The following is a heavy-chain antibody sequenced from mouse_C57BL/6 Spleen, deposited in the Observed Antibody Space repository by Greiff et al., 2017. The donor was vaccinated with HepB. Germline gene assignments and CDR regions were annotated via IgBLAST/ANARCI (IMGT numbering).Heavy chain of an antibody. Sequence: VQLQQSGPELVKPGASVKMSCKASGYTFTDYNMHWVKQSHGKSLEWIGYINPNNGGTSYNQKFKGKATLTVNKSSSTAYMELRSLTSEDSAVYYCARWGTTVVPFDYWGLGTTLTVSS. J-gene: IGHJ2*01. CDR2: INPNNGGT. V-gene: IGHV1-22*01. D-gene: IGHD1-1*01. CDR3: ARWGTTVVPFDY. CDR1: GYTFTDYN.